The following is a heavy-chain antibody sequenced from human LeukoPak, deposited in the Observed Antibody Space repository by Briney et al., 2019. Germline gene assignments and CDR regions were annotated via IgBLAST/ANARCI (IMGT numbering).Heavy chain of an antibody. J-gene: IGHJ4*02. D-gene: IGHD2/OR15-2a*01. CDR1: GGSISSYY. CDR3: ARQPQDVVIAPTLPFDY. CDR2: IYYSGST. V-gene: IGHV4-59*08. Sequence: PSETLSLTCTVSGGSISSYYWSWIRQPPGKGLEWIGYIYYSGSTNYNPSLKSRVTISVDTSKNQFSLKLRSVTAADTALYYCARQPQDVVIAPTLPFDYWGQGTLVTVSS.